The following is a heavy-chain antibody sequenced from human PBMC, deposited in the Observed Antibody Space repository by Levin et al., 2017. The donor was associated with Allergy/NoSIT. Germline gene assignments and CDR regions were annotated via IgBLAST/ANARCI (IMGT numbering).Heavy chain of an antibody. CDR1: GILFSSYD. Sequence: GGSLRLSCAASGILFSSYDMNWVRQAPGKGLEWVSSISSGGNYIYYADSVKGRFTISRDNTKNSLFLQMNSLRAEDTAVYYCASEAMYHYDRIAFSYFCYAMAVWAPAPKATVAS. D-gene: IGHD3-22*01. CDR2: ISSGGNYI. CDR3: ASEAMYHYDRIAFSYFCYAMAV. V-gene: IGHV3-21*01. J-gene: IGHJ6*02.